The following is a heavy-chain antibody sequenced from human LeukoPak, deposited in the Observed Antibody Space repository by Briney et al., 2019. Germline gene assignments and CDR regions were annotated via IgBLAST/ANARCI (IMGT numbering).Heavy chain of an antibody. D-gene: IGHD6-19*01. J-gene: IGHJ4*02. CDR1: GFTFSSYA. CDR2: ISGSGGST. V-gene: IGHV3-23*01. CDR3: AKDLSSIAVAGFHY. Sequence: GGSLRLSCAASGFTFSSYAMHWVRQAPGKGLEWVSAISGSGGSTYYADSVRGRFTISTDNSKNTLHLQMNSLRAEDTAVYYCAKDLSSIAVAGFHYCGQGTLVTVSS.